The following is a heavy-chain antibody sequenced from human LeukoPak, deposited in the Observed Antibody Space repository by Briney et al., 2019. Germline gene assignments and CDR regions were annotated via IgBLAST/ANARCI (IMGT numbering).Heavy chain of an antibody. CDR2: IYYSGST. Sequence: PSETLSLTCTVSGGSISSSSYYWGWIRPPPGKGLEWIGSIYYSGSTYYNPSLKSRVTISVDTSKNQFSLKLSSVTAADTAVYYCARVIGSSWYVDYWGQGTLVTVSS. CDR1: GGSISSSSYY. CDR3: ARVIGSSWYVDY. V-gene: IGHV4-39*07. D-gene: IGHD6-13*01. J-gene: IGHJ4*02.